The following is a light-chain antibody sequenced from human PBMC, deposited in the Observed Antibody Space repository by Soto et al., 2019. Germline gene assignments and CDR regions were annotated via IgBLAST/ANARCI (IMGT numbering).Light chain of an antibody. J-gene: IGLJ2*01. CDR3: NSYGGTNNYVV. V-gene: IGLV2-8*01. CDR1: SSDVGGYNY. CDR2: DVN. Sequence: QSALTQPPSASGSPGQSVTISCTGTSSDVGGYNYVSWYRQHPGKAPQLIIYDVNKRPSGVPDRFSGSKSGNTASLTVSGLQAEDEAEYCCNSYGGTNNYVVFGGGTKLTVL.